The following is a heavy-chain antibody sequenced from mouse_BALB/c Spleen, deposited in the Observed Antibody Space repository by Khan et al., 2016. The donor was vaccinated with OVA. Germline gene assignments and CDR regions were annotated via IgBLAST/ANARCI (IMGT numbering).Heavy chain of an antibody. CDR2: INPSNGYT. J-gene: IGHJ3*01. CDR3: VRDGAYHRNDGWFAY. V-gene: IGHV1-4*01. D-gene: IGHD2-14*01. CDR1: GYAFTSYT. Sequence: QVQLKESGAELARPGASVKMSCKASGYAFTSYTIHWIKKRPGQGLEWIGYINPSNGYTNYNQKFKDTATLTTDKSSTTAYLQLSSLTSDDSAIYNCVRDGAYHRNDGWFAYWGQGTRVTVSA.